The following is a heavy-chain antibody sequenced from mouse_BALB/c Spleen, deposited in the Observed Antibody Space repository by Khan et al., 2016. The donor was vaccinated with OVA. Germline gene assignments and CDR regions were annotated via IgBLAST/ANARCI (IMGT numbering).Heavy chain of an antibody. CDR3: AHSLLLYAMDY. Sequence: VQLKQSGAEFVKPGASVRLSCTASGFNIKDTYIHWVKQRPEQGLEWIGKIDPANGKTNYDPKFQGKATMTADTSSNTAYLHLSSLTSEDTFVYYCAHSLLLYAMDYWGHGTSVTVSS. V-gene: IGHV14-3*02. CDR2: IDPANGKT. D-gene: IGHD1-2*01. CDR1: GFNIKDTY. J-gene: IGHJ4*01.